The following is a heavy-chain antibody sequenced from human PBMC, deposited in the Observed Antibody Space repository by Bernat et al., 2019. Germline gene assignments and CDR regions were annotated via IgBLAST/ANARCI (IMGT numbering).Heavy chain of an antibody. V-gene: IGHV1-18*01. D-gene: IGHD6-13*01. CDR1: GYTFTSYG. CDR3: ARDRRSSSWYFYYYGMDV. CDR2: ISAYNGNT. Sequence: QVQLVQSGADVKKPGASVKVSCKASGYTFTSYGISWVRQAPGQGLEWMGWISAYNGNTNYAQKLQGRVTMTTDTSTSTAYMELRSLRSDDTAVYYCARDRRSSSWYFYYYGMDVWGQGTTVTVSS. J-gene: IGHJ6*02.